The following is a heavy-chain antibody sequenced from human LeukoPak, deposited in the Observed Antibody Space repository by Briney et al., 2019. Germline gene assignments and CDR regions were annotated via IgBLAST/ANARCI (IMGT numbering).Heavy chain of an antibody. Sequence: ASVKVSCKASGYTFTNYAIHWVRQAPGRRPEWMGWINAGNADTRYSQEFQGRVTITRDASASTAYMEFGSLRSEDMAVYYCARGIWSATRAFYYLDVWGKGTTVTVSS. CDR2: INAGNADT. J-gene: IGHJ6*03. CDR3: ARGIWSATRAFYYLDV. CDR1: GYTFTNYA. D-gene: IGHD3-3*01. V-gene: IGHV1-3*03.